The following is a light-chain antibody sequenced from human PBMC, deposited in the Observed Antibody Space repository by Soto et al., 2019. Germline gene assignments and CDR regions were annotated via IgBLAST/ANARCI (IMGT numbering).Light chain of an antibody. V-gene: IGKV3-11*01. CDR2: DAS. J-gene: IGKJ2*01. Sequence: ETVLTQSPATLSLSPGERATLSCRASQCVSNSLAWYQQKPGQAPRLLIYDASNRATGIPARFSGSGSGTDFTLTISGLEPEDSAVYYCQQRSNWPPYTFGQGTKVDIK. CDR3: QQRSNWPPYT. CDR1: QCVSNS.